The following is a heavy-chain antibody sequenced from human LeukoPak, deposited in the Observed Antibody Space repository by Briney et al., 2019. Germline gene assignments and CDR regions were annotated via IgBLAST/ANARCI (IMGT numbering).Heavy chain of an antibody. D-gene: IGHD6-19*01. CDR1: AGSFSRYY. V-gene: IGHV4-34*01. CDR3: ARGRSSGFTRIFDY. J-gene: IGHJ4*02. Sequence: SETLSLTCAFSAGSFSRYYWSWIRQSPGEGLDWIGDINHSGRTNYNPSLKSRVTISVDTSKNQFSLKLSSVTAADTAVYYCARGRSSGFTRIFDYWGQGTLVTVSS. CDR2: INHSGRT.